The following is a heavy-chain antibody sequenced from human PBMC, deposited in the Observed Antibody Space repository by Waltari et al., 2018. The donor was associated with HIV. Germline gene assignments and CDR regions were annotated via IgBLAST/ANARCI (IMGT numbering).Heavy chain of an antibody. CDR3: AISNGGFDY. Sequence: QVQLHQWGAGLLKPSETLSLTCAVYGGSFSGYYWSWIRQPPGKGLQWIGQINHSGSTNYNPSLKSRVTISVDTSKNQFSLKLSSVTAADTAVYYCAISNGGFDYWGQGTLVTVSS. CDR1: GGSFSGYY. J-gene: IGHJ4*02. D-gene: IGHD4-4*01. V-gene: IGHV4-34*01. CDR2: INHSGST.